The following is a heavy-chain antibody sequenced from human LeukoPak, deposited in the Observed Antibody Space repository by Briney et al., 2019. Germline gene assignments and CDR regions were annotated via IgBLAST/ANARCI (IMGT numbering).Heavy chain of an antibody. D-gene: IGHD5-24*01. CDR3: ARGDQNFDY. J-gene: IGHJ4*02. CDR2: IYYRSKWSN. V-gene: IGHV6-1*01. CDR1: GDSVSSKSV. Sequence: SQTLSLTCAISGDSVSSKSVWNWIRPSPSRGLEWLGRIYYRSKWSNNYAVSVKSRITINPDTSKNQFSLQLSSVTAEDTAVYHCARGDQNFDYWGQGTLVTVSS.